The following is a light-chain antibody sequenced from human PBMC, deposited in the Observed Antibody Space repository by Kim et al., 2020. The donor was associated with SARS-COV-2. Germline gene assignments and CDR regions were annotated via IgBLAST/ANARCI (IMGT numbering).Light chain of an antibody. Sequence: GQSITISSTGTSSDVSGYNYVSCNQQHAAKAPKLIIYEVSNPPSGVSNRFSGSKSGNTASLTISGLQAEDEDDYYCSSYTSSSPRVFGGGTQLTVL. V-gene: IGLV2-14*01. CDR2: EVS. J-gene: IGLJ2*01. CDR3: SSYTSSSPRV. CDR1: SSDVSGYNY.